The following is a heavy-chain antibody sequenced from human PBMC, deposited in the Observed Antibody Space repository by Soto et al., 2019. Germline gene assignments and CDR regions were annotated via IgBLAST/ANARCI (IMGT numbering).Heavy chain of an antibody. CDR2: INAGNGNT. CDR1: GYTFTSYA. D-gene: IGHD3-22*01. CDR3: ASSSSGYRGVPFDI. Sequence: ASVKVSCKASGYTFTSYAMHWVRQAPGQRLEWMGWINAGNGNTKYSQKFQGRVTITRDTSASTAYVELSSLRSEDTAVYYCASSSSGYRGVPFDIWGQGTMVTVSS. J-gene: IGHJ3*02. V-gene: IGHV1-3*01.